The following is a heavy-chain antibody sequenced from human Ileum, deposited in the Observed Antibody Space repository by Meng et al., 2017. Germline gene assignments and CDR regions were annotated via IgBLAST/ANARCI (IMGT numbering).Heavy chain of an antibody. CDR2: IFQSGRT. V-gene: IGHV4-4*02. CDR3: ATSNDRDVYYLGY. Sequence: QGHLPVPGPRLVQPSGSLALTCAVSGTWWSWVRQPPGKGLEWIGEIFQSGRTNYNQSLKSRVTISIDKSKSQISLQLSAVTAADTAVYSCATSNDRDVYYLGYWGQGTLVTVSS. D-gene: IGHD3-22*01. J-gene: IGHJ4*02. CDR1: GTW.